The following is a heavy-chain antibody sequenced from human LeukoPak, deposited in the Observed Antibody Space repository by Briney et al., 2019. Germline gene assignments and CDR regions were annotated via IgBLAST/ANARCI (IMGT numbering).Heavy chain of an antibody. D-gene: IGHD2-2*01. V-gene: IGHV4-4*02. Sequence: ASGTLSLTCAVSGGSISSSNWWSWVRPPPGKGLEWIGEIYHSGSTNYNPSLKSRVTISVDKSKNQFSLKLSSVTAADTAVYYCARGGDIVVVPAAWNWFDPWGQGTLVTVSS. CDR1: GGSISSSNW. CDR2: IYHSGST. CDR3: ARGGDIVVVPAAWNWFDP. J-gene: IGHJ5*02.